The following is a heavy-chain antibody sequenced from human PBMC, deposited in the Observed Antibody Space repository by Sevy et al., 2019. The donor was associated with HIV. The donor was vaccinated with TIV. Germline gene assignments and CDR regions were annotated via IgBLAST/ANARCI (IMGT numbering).Heavy chain of an antibody. CDR1: GFTFSDYA. Sequence: GGSLRLSCAASGFTFSDYAMHWVRLVPGKGLEWVSSVSGSGGKRYNADSVKGRFTISRDNSKNTLYLQMNSLRAEDTAVYYCARRGNYYGDAFDFWGQGTVVTVSS. D-gene: IGHD3-10*01. V-gene: IGHV3-23*01. J-gene: IGHJ3*01. CDR3: ARRGNYYGDAFDF. CDR2: VSGSGGKR.